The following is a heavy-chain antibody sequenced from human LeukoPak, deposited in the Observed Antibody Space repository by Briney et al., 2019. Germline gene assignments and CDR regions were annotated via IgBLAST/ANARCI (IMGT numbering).Heavy chain of an antibody. D-gene: IGHD3-16*01. CDR1: GFTFSSYE. CDR3: ARDGGEGLRLGDPSPRGYFDY. Sequence: GGSLRLCCAASGFTFSSYEMNWVRQAPGKGLEWVSYINSSGSTIYYADSVKGRFTISRDNAKNSLYLQMNSLRAEDTAVYYCARDGGEGLRLGDPSPRGYFDYWGQGTLVTVSS. V-gene: IGHV3-48*03. CDR2: INSSGSTI. J-gene: IGHJ4*02.